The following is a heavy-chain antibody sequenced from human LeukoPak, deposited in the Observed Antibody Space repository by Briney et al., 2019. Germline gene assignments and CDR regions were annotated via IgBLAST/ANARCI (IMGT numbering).Heavy chain of an antibody. CDR2: IYYSGST. Sequence: SETLSLTCTVSGGSISSYYWSWIRQPPGKGLEGIGYIYYSGSTNYNPSLKSRVTISVDTSKNQFSLKLSSVTAADTAVYYCASHVEQQILLDYWGQGTLVTVSS. J-gene: IGHJ4*02. D-gene: IGHD6-13*01. CDR1: GGSISSYY. CDR3: ASHVEQQILLDY. V-gene: IGHV4-59*08.